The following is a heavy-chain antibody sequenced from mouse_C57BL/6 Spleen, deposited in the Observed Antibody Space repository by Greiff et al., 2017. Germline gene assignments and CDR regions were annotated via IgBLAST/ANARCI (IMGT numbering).Heavy chain of an antibody. CDR3: AREGIITTVVVPYWYFDV. CDR1: GFTFSSYT. V-gene: IGHV5-9*01. CDR2: ISGGGGNT. J-gene: IGHJ1*03. D-gene: IGHD1-1*01. Sequence: EVKLVESGGGLVKPGGSLKLSCAASGFTFSSYTMSWVRQTPEKRLEWVATISGGGGNTYYPDSVKGRFTISRDNAKNTLYLQMSSLRSEDTALYYCAREGIITTVVVPYWYFDVWGTGTTVTVSS.